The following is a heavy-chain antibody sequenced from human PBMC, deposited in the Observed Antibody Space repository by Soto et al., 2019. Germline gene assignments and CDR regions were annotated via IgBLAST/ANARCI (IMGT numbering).Heavy chain of an antibody. Sequence: GESLKISCKGSGYSFTSYWIGWVRQMPGKGLEWMGIIYPGDSDTRYSPSFQGQVTISADKSISTAYLQWSSLKASDTAMYYCARLHGYCISSSCHGHYAMDVWGQGTTVTVSS. CDR1: GYSFTSYW. CDR3: ARLHGYCISSSCHGHYAMDV. D-gene: IGHD2-2*01. J-gene: IGHJ6*02. V-gene: IGHV5-51*01. CDR2: IYPGDSDT.